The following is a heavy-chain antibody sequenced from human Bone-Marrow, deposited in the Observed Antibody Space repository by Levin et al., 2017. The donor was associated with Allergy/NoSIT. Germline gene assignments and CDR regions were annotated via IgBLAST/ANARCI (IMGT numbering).Heavy chain of an antibody. CDR3: ALCSGGSCYGPGGAFDS. CDR1: GGNFNDCA. J-gene: IGHJ3*02. Sequence: ASVKVSCKASGGNFNDCAISWVRQAPGQGLECMGRIIPLFGITNYVEKFQGRVTITADESTKTAYLELSSLRSEDTAVYYCALCSGGSCYGPGGAFDSWGQGTLVLVSS. CDR2: IIPLFGIT. D-gene: IGHD2-15*01. V-gene: IGHV1-69*13.